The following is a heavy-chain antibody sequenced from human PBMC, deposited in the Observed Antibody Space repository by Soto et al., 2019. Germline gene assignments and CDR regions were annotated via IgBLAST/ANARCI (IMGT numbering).Heavy chain of an antibody. CDR3: ATFLSKQLWFLGDY. CDR1: GFTFSSYA. Sequence: LRLSCAASGFTFSSYAMSWVRQAPGKGLEWVSAISGSGGSTYYADSVKGRFTISRDNSKNTLYLQMNSLRAEDTAVYYCATFLSKQLWFLGDYWGQGTLVTVSS. CDR2: ISGSGGST. J-gene: IGHJ4*02. V-gene: IGHV3-23*01. D-gene: IGHD5-18*01.